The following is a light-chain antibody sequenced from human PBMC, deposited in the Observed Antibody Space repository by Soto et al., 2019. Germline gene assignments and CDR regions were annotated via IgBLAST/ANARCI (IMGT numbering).Light chain of an antibody. CDR2: GAS. V-gene: IGKV3-15*01. CDR3: QQYNNWPPVT. J-gene: IGKJ2*01. Sequence: EIVMTQSPATLSVSPGERAILSCRASQSVSNNLAWYQQKPGQTPRLLIYGASTRATGIPVRFSGSGSGTEFTLTISSLQSEDFAVYYCQQYNNWPPVTFGQGTKLDIK. CDR1: QSVSNN.